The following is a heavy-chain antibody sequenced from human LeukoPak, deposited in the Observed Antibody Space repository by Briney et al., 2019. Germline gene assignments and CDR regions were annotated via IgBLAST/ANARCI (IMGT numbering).Heavy chain of an antibody. D-gene: IGHD6-19*01. CDR1: GGSISSSSYY. V-gene: IGHV4-39*01. J-gene: IGHJ4*02. CDR3: ARVRLGRGLDY. CDR2: IYYSGST. Sequence: PSGTLSLTCTVSGGSISSSSYYWGWIRQPPGKGLEWIGSIYYSGSTYYNPSLKSRVTISVDASKNQFSLKLSSVTAADTAVYYCARVRLGRGLDYWGQGTLVTVSS.